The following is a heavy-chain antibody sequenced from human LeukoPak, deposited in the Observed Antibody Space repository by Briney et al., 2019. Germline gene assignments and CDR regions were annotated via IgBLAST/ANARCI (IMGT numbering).Heavy chain of an antibody. J-gene: IGHJ4*02. CDR2: IYSGGTT. V-gene: IGHV3-66*01. D-gene: IGHD2-15*01. Sequence: PGGTLSLSCAVSGFTVRSNYMSWVRQAPGKGLEWVSVIYSGGTTYYADSVKGRFTISRDNSKNTLFLQMNSLSAEDTAVYYCASGDYYDYWGQGTLVTVSS. CDR1: GFTVRSNY. CDR3: ASGDYYDY.